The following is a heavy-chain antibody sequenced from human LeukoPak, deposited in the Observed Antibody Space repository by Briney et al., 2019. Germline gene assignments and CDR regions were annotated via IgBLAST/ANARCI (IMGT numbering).Heavy chain of an antibody. CDR3: ARESLIEYYFGY. V-gene: IGHV3-30*01. Sequence: GRSLRLSCAASGFTFSSYAMHWVRQAPGKGLEGVAVISYDGSNKYYADSVKGRFTISRDNSKNTLYLQMNSLRAEDTAVYYCARESLIEYYFGYWGQGTLVTVSS. J-gene: IGHJ4*02. D-gene: IGHD2/OR15-2a*01. CDR1: GFTFSSYA. CDR2: ISYDGSNK.